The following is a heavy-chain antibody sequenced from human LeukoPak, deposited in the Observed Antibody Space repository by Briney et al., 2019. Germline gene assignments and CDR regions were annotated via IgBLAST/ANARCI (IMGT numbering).Heavy chain of an antibody. CDR1: GYTFTSYD. CDR2: MNPNSGNT. V-gene: IGHV1-8*01. J-gene: IGHJ4*02. CDR3: AKNLALTGEFDS. D-gene: IGHD7-27*01. Sequence: ASVKVSCKASGYTFTSYDVNWFRQATGQGLEWMGWMNPNSGNTVYAQKFQGRVSLTRDTSISTAYMELSSLRSEDTAVYYCAKNLALTGEFDSWGQGTLVTVSS.